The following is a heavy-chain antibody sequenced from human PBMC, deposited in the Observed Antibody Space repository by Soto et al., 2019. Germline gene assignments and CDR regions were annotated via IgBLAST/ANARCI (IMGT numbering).Heavy chain of an antibody. V-gene: IGHV3-48*02. CDR3: ARPSSGWENCFDP. CDR1: GFTFNSYS. CDR2: ISSSSTTK. Sequence: EVQLVESGGGLVQPGGSLRLSCAASGFTFNSYSMNWVRQAPGKGLEWVSYISSSSTTKYYTDSVKGRFTISRDTAKNSLYLQMNSLRDDDTAVYYCARPSSGWENCFDPWGQGTLGTVSS. D-gene: IGHD6-19*01. J-gene: IGHJ5*02.